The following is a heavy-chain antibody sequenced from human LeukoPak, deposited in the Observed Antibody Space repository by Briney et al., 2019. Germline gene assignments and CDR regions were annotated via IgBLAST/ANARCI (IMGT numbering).Heavy chain of an antibody. CDR1: GYSFTDYY. Sequence: ASVKVSCKASGYSFTDYYINWVRQAPGQGLEWMGWINPNHGGTHYAQKFQGRVTMTRDTSITTAYMELSSLRSDDTAIYYCVTGTYSDFVYWGQGTLVTVSS. D-gene: IGHD1-26*01. CDR3: VTGTYSDFVY. V-gene: IGHV1-2*02. J-gene: IGHJ4*02. CDR2: INPNHGGT.